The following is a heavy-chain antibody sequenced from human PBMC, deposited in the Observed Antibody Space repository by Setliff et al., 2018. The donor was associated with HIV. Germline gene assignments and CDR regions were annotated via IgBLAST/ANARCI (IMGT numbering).Heavy chain of an antibody. D-gene: IGHD1-26*01. CDR2: IYHSGIT. Sequence: SETLSLTCAVSGYYISSGYYWAWIRQPPGKGLEWIGSIYHSGITYYNPSLKSRVTISVDTSKNQFSLKVSSVTAADTAVYYCARGRVGSRHDAFEIWGQGTMVTVSS. CDR1: GYYISSGYY. V-gene: IGHV4-38-2*01. CDR3: ARGRVGSRHDAFEI. J-gene: IGHJ3*02.